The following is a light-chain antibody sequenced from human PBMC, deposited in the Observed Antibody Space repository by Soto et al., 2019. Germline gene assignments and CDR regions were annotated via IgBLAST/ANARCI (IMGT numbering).Light chain of an antibody. J-gene: IGKJ1*01. Sequence: IVMTQSPATLSVTPGERATLSCRASQSVSSNLAGYQQKPGQTPTLLIYGASTRATGIAARCSGSGSGTEFTLIISSLQSEDVAVYYCQQYNSLSRTFGQGTKVDIK. V-gene: IGKV3-15*01. CDR1: QSVSSN. CDR3: QQYNSLSRT. CDR2: GAS.